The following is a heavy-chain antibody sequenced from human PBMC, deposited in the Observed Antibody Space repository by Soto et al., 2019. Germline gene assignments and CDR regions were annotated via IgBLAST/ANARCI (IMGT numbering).Heavy chain of an antibody. CDR3: ARLEGLATISYYFDF. CDR2: IYYRGNA. J-gene: IGHJ4*02. V-gene: IGHV4-39*01. D-gene: IGHD3-9*01. CDR1: DDSINSDKYY. Sequence: NPSETLSLTCSVSDDSINSDKYYWGWIRQPPGKGLEWIGSIYYRGNAYYNPSLQTRVTISLDKSKSQFSLKLNSVTAADSALYFCARLEGLATISYYFDFWGPGALVTVPS.